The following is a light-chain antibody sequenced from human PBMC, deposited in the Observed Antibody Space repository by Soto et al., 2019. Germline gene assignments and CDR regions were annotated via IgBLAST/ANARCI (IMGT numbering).Light chain of an antibody. V-gene: IGLV1-40*01. J-gene: IGLJ1*01. CDR1: SSNIGAGYD. CDR2: GNN. Sequence: QSVLTQPPSVSGAPGQRVTISCTGSSSNIGAGYDVHWYQQLPGTAPKLLIYGNNNRPSGVPDRFSGSESGTSASLAITGLQAEDEADYYCQSYDISLSGSVFGTGTKVTVL. CDR3: QSYDISLSGSV.